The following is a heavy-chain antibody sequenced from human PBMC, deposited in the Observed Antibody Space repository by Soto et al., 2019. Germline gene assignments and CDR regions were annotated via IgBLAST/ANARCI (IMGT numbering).Heavy chain of an antibody. D-gene: IGHD3-22*01. J-gene: IGHJ4*02. V-gene: IGHV3-23*01. CDR2: ISGSGGST. Sequence: MSWVRQAPGKGLEWVSAISGSGGSTYYADSVKGRFTISRDNSKNTLYLQMNSLRAEDTAVYYCAKDPPYYYDSSGPSPLDYWGQGTLVTVSS. CDR3: AKDPPYYYDSSGPSPLDY.